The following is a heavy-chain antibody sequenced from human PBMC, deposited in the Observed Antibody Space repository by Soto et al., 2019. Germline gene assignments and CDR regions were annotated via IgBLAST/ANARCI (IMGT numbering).Heavy chain of an antibody. V-gene: IGHV3-30*18. Sequence: QVQLVESGGGVVQPGRSLRLSCAASGFTFSSYGMHWVRQAPGKGLEWVAVISYDGSNKYYADSVKGRFTISRDNSKNTLYLQMNSLRDEDTAVYYWAKDDTGPYYYYYGMDVWGQGTTVTVSS. J-gene: IGHJ6*02. CDR1: GFTFSSYG. CDR3: AKDDTGPYYYYYGMDV. D-gene: IGHD3-10*01. CDR2: ISYDGSNK.